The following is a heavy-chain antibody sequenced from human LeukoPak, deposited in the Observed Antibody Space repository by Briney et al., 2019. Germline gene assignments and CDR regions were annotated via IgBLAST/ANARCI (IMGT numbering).Heavy chain of an antibody. CDR3: AXXSRIGGAYYDSSGYYYESDP. CDR1: GYTFTSYG. D-gene: IGHD3-22*01. CDR2: ISAYNGNT. V-gene: IGHV1-18*01. J-gene: IGHJ5*02. Sequence: ASVKVSCKASGYTFTSYGISWVRQAPGQGLEWMGWISAYNGNTNYAQKLQGRVTMTTDTSTSTAYMELRNLRSDDTAVYYCAXXSRIGGAYYDSSGYYYESDPWGQGTLVTVSS.